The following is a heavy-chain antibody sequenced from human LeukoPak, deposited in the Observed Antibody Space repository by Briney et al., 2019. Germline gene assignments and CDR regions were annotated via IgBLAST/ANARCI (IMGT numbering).Heavy chain of an antibody. D-gene: IGHD2-8*01. Sequence: PGGSLRLSCATSGFPFRDFSMSWVRQAPGKGLGWISTTNSGGTSTYYAESVKGRFTISRDNSKNTLYLQMSSLRVEDTAVYYCAKQSYARSLGEGGPGTLVSVSS. CDR3: AKQSYARSLGE. CDR2: TNSGGTST. J-gene: IGHJ4*02. CDR1: GFPFRDFS. V-gene: IGHV3-23*01.